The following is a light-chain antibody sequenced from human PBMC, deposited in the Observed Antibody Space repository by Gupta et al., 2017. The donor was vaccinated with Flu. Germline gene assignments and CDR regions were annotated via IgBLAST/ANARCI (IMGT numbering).Light chain of an antibody. Sequence: DIVMTQSPLSLPVTPGEPASISCRSSQSLLHSNGYNYLDWYLQKPGQSPQLLIYLGSNRASGVPDRFSGSGSGTDFTLKISRVEAEDVGVYYCMQALQPLFGGGTKVEIK. CDR3: MQALQPL. CDR1: QSLLHSNGYNY. V-gene: IGKV2-28*01. J-gene: IGKJ4*01. CDR2: LGS.